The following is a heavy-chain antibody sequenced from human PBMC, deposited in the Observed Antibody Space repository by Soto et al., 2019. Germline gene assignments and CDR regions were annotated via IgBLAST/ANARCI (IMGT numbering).Heavy chain of an antibody. D-gene: IGHD3-22*01. CDR3: ARADYYDSSGFYYDC. J-gene: IGHJ4*02. Sequence: GASVKVSCKASGYIFTNHYIHWVRQALGQGLEWMGIINPSGGSTNYLQKFQGRITMTRDTSTSTVYMELSSLRSEDTAVYFCARADYYDSSGFYYDCWGQGSLVTVSS. CDR1: GYIFTNHY. CDR2: INPSGGST. V-gene: IGHV1-46*01.